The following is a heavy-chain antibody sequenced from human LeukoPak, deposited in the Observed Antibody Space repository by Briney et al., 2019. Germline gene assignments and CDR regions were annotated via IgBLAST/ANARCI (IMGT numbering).Heavy chain of an antibody. D-gene: IGHD2-2*01. V-gene: IGHV3-23*01. CDR1: GYSFTSYW. CDR2: ISGSGGST. Sequence: GESLKISCKGSGYSFTSYWIGWVRQMPGKGLEWVSAISGSGGSTYYADSVKGRFTISRDNSKNTLYLQMNSLRAEDTAVYYCAREPGMVYCSSTSCYRGPPYFDYWGQGTLVTVSS. CDR3: AREPGMVYCSSTSCYRGPPYFDY. J-gene: IGHJ4*02.